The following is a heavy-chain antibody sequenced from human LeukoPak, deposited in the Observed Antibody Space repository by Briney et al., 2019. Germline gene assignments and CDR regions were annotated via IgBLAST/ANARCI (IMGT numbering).Heavy chain of an antibody. V-gene: IGHV4-4*07. D-gene: IGHD3-10*02. CDR2: IYTSGST. Sequence: PSETLSLTCTVSGGSISSYCWSWIRQPAGKGLEWIGRIYTSGSTNYNPSLKSRVTMSVDTSKNQFSLKLSSVTAADTAVYYCARRSYGRGRSCFDYWGQGTLVTVSS. CDR3: ARRSYGRGRSCFDY. CDR1: GGSISSYC. J-gene: IGHJ4*02.